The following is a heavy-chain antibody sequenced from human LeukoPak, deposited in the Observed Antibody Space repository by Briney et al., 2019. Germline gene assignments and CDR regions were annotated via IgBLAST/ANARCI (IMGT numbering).Heavy chain of an antibody. CDR1: GLPIADFA. CDR3: AKGRGTAVTSAANY. D-gene: IGHD4-17*01. J-gene: IGHJ4*02. CDR2: ISGSGDNT. Sequence: GGSLRLSCVASGLPIADFAMHWVRQAPGKGLEWVSSISGSGDNTCYADSVKDRFSISRDNSKTTVSLQMNSLRAEDTAVYYCAKGRGTAVTSAANYWGQGTLVTVSS. V-gene: IGHV3-23*01.